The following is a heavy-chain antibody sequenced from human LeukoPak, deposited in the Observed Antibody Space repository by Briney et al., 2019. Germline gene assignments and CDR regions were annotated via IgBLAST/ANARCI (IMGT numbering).Heavy chain of an antibody. CDR3: ARLTVSYYDFWSGYHYFDY. V-gene: IGHV4-59*01. CDR2: IYYSGST. Sequence: SETLSLTCTVSGGSISSYYWSWIRQPPGKGLEWIGYIYYSGSTNYNPSLKSRVTISVDTSKNQFSLKLSSVTAADTAVYYCARLTVSYYDFWSGYHYFDYWGQGTLVTVSS. J-gene: IGHJ4*02. D-gene: IGHD3-3*01. CDR1: GGSISSYY.